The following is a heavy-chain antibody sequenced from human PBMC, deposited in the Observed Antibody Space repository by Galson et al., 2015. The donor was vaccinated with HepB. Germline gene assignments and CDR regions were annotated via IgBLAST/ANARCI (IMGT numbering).Heavy chain of an antibody. V-gene: IGHV3-30*04. CDR1: GFTFSSYA. CDR2: ISHDGRNK. Sequence: SLRLSCAASGFTFSSYAMHWVRQAPGKGLEWVAVISHDGRNKFYADSVKGRFTVSRDNSKNTVYLQMNSLRVDDTAVYYCARFYDFWSETRSVQYGMDVWGQGTTVTVSS. CDR3: ARFYDFWSETRSVQYGMDV. J-gene: IGHJ6*02. D-gene: IGHD3-3*01.